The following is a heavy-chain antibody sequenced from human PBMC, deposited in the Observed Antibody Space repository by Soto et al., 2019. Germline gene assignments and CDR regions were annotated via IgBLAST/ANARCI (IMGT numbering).Heavy chain of an antibody. CDR1: GGSFANYY. Sequence: PSETLSLTCAVYGGSFANYYWNWIRQPPGKGLEWIGEINYSGSTNYNPSLKSRATISLDTSKSQFSLNVTSVTAADTAVYFCARGRFCLTGRCFPNWFDSWGQGTLVTVSS. CDR2: INYSGST. V-gene: IGHV4-34*01. CDR3: ARGRFCLTGRCFPNWFDS. D-gene: IGHD7-27*01. J-gene: IGHJ5*01.